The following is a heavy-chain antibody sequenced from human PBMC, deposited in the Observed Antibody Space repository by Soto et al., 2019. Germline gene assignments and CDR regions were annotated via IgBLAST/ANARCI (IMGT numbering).Heavy chain of an antibody. CDR2: INPSGGST. CDR1: GYTFTSYY. Sequence: GASVKVSCKASGYTFTSYYMHWVRQAPGQGLEWMGIINPSGGSTSYAQKLQGRVTMTRDTSTSTAYMELRSLRSDDTAVYYCARTVAVAGTSDSDYWGQGTLVTVSS. V-gene: IGHV1-46*01. J-gene: IGHJ4*02. D-gene: IGHD6-19*01. CDR3: ARTVAVAGTSDSDY.